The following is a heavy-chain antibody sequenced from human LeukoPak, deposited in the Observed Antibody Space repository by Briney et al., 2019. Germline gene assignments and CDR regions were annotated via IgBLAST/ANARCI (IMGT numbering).Heavy chain of an antibody. J-gene: IGHJ4*02. V-gene: IGHV1-18*01. CDR3: ARDTLDVAADYDY. D-gene: IGHD6-13*01. Sequence: ASVKVSCKASGYTFTSYGISWVRQAPGQGLEWMGWISAYNGNTNYAQKLQGRVTMTTDTSTSTACMELRSLRSDDTAVYYCARDTLDVAADYDYWGQGTLVTVSS. CDR1: GYTFTSYG. CDR2: ISAYNGNT.